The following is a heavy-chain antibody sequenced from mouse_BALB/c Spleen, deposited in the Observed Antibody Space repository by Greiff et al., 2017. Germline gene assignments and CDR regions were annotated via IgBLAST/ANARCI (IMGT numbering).Heavy chain of an antibody. CDR2: ISYDGSN. J-gene: IGHJ1*01. V-gene: IGHV3-6*02. D-gene: IGHD1-1*02. CDR3: AREGWLDV. Sequence: ESGPGLVKPSQSLSLTCSVTGYSITSGYYWNWIRQFPGNKLEWMGYISYDGSNNYNPSLKNRISITRDTSKNQFFLKLNSVTTEDTATYYCAREGWLDVWGAGTTVTVSS. CDR1: GYSITSGYY.